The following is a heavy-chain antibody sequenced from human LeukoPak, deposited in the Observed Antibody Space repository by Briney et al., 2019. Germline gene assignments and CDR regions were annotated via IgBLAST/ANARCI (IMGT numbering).Heavy chain of an antibody. J-gene: IGHJ4*02. CDR2: INPSGGST. Sequence: ASVKVSCKASGYTFTSYGISWVRQAPGQGLEWMGIINPSGGSTSYAQKFQGRVTMTRDTSTSTVYMELSSLRSEDTAVYYCARDYGSGSYDGYFDYWGQGTLVTVSS. CDR1: GYTFTSYG. D-gene: IGHD3-10*01. V-gene: IGHV1-46*01. CDR3: ARDYGSGSYDGYFDY.